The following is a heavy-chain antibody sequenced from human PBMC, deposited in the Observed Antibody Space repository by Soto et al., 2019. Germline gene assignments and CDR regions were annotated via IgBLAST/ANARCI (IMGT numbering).Heavy chain of an antibody. D-gene: IGHD2-8*01. J-gene: IGHJ6*02. Sequence: ASVKVSCKASGYTFTSYYTHWVRQAPGQGLEWMGIINPSGGSTSYAQKFQGRVTMTRDTSTSTVYMELSSLRSEDTAVYYCARRDIVPYGMDVWGQGTTVTVSS. CDR3: ARRDIVPYGMDV. CDR1: GYTFTSYY. CDR2: INPSGGST. V-gene: IGHV1-46*01.